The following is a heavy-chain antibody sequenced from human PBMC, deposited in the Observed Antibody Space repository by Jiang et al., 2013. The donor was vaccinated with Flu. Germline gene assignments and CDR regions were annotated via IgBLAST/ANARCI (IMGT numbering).Heavy chain of an antibody. D-gene: IGHD2-15*01. J-gene: IGHJ4*02. CDR1: SSYA. CDR2: VIPIFGTA. Sequence: SSYAISWCDRPLDKGVEWMEGVIPIFGTANYAQKFQGRVTITADESTSTAYMELSSLRSEDTAVYYCASQTGGSIVVVVAAIRYDYWGQGTLVTVSS. V-gene: IGHV1-69*01. CDR3: ASQTGGSIVVVVAAIRYDY.